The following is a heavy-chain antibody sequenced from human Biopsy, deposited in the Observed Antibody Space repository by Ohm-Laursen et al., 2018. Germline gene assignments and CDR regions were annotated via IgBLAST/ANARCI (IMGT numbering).Heavy chain of an antibody. CDR1: GFDFSDYS. J-gene: IGHJ4*02. Sequence: SLRLSCTAAGFDFSDYSMSWVRQAPGKGLEWVSSATTTSSYIYYADSVKGRFTISRDNAKNSLYLQMNSLRAEDTAVYYCATNLKVSPGLMNFDSWGQGTLVTVSS. CDR3: ATNLKVSPGLMNFDS. D-gene: IGHD1-1*01. V-gene: IGHV3-21*01. CDR2: ATTTSSYI.